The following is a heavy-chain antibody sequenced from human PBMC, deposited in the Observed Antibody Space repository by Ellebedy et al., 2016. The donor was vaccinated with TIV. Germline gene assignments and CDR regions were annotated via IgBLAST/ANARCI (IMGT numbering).Heavy chain of an antibody. J-gene: IGHJ4*02. V-gene: IGHV3-23*01. CDR3: AKGRGGGSDSSAPRYYFDY. Sequence: GESLKISCAASGFTFSSYPMSWVRQAPGKGLKWVSTISHTGSRTYYADSVEGRFTISRENSKKTLYLQMNSLRAEDTSIYYCAKGRGGGSDSSAPRYYFDYWGLGTLVTVSS. D-gene: IGHD3-22*01. CDR2: ISHTGSRT. CDR1: GFTFSSYP.